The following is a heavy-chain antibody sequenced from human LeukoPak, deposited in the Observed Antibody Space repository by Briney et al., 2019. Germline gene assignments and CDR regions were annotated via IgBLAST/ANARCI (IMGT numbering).Heavy chain of an antibody. Sequence: SLRLSCAASVFTFSNYAMSCVRHAPGKGLEWVSAVSGRDDSTYYADSVKGRFTIPRDTSKNTLYLQMNSLRAEDTAVYYCAKWGDYDILTGYYDSDYWGQGTLVTVSS. V-gene: IGHV3-23*01. J-gene: IGHJ4*02. CDR2: VSGRDDST. D-gene: IGHD3-9*01. CDR3: AKWGDYDILTGYYDSDY. CDR1: VFTFSNYA.